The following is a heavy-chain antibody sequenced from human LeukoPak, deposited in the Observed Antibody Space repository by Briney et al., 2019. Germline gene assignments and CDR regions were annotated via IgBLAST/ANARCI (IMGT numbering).Heavy chain of an antibody. V-gene: IGHV3-48*01. CDR1: GFIFSAYH. CDR3: ARRDDFDV. CDR2: ISRDSTVI. Sequence: PGGSLRLSCAASGFIFSAYHMNWVRQAPGKGLEWVSFISRDSTVIYYADSAKGRFSVSRDNARNSMSLQMNSLRGDDTAVYYCARRDDFDVWGQGTMVTVSS. J-gene: IGHJ3*01.